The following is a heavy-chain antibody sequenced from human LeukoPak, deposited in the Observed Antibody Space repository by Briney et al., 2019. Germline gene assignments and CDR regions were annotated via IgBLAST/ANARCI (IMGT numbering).Heavy chain of an antibody. Sequence: SETLSLTCIVSGASISDYYWSWIRQPPGKGLEWIGEINHSGSTNYNPSLKSRVTISVDTSKNQFSLKLSSVTAADTAVYYCARGKRHLHLIDYWGQGTLVTVSS. CDR1: GASISDYY. CDR3: ARGKRHLHLIDY. CDR2: INHSGST. J-gene: IGHJ4*02. V-gene: IGHV4-34*01.